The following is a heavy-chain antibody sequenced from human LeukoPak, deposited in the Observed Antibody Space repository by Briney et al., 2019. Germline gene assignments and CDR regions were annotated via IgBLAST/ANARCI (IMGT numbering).Heavy chain of an antibody. D-gene: IGHD3-9*01. CDR2: ISSSGSTI. CDR1: GFTFSSYE. CDR3: ARDRGYDILTGYHIGFDP. Sequence: PGGSLRLSCAASGFTFSSYEMNWVRQAPGKGLEWVSYISSSGSTIYYADSVKGRFTISRDNAKNSLYLQMNSLRAEDTAVYYCARDRGYDILTGYHIGFDPWGQGTLVTVSS. J-gene: IGHJ5*02. V-gene: IGHV3-48*03.